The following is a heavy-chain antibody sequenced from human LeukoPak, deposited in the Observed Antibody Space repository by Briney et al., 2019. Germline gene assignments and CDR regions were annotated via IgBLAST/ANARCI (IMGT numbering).Heavy chain of an antibody. CDR3: ARGSVGGRDYYYMDV. Sequence: GASVKVSCKASGGTLNTYALSWVRQAPGQGLEWMGWIGGNSAYTKSAQKFQGRVTMTTDTSTNTAYMELRSLRSDDTAVYYCARGSVGGRDYYYMDVWGKGTTVTVSS. J-gene: IGHJ6*03. CDR2: IGGNSAYT. V-gene: IGHV1-18*01. D-gene: IGHD2-15*01. CDR1: GGTLNTYA.